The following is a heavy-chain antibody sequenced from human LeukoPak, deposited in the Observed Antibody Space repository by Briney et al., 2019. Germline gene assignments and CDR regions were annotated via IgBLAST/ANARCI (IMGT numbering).Heavy chain of an antibody. CDR2: ISGGTGGST. Sequence: GGSLRLSCAASGFTFNDYAINWVRQAPGKGLEWVSVISGGTGGSTYYADSVKGRFTISRDNSKNTLYLQMNSLRAEDTAVYYCATRGSGSWTQFDYWGQGTLVTVSS. D-gene: IGHD6-13*01. CDR3: ATRGSGSWTQFDY. J-gene: IGHJ4*02. V-gene: IGHV3-23*01. CDR1: GFTFNDYA.